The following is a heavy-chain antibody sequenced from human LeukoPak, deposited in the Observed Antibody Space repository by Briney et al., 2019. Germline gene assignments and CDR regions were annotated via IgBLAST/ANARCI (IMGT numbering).Heavy chain of an antibody. V-gene: IGHV4-59*12. J-gene: IGHJ6*03. CDR2: IYYSGST. CDR3: ARVFGSYYYYYMDV. Sequence: SETLSLTCTVSGGSISSYYGSWIRQPPGKGLEWIGYIYYSGSTNYNPSLKSRVTISVDTSKNQFSLKLSSVTAADTAVYYCARVFGSYYYYYMDVWGKGTTVTVSS. CDR1: GGSISSYY. D-gene: IGHD1-14*01.